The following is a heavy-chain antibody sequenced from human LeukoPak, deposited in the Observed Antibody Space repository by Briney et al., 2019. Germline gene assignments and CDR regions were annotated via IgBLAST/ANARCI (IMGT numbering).Heavy chain of an antibody. CDR2: INPNSGGT. V-gene: IGHV1-2*02. J-gene: IGHJ5*02. CDR1: GYTFTGYY. CDR3: ARSLYYGDYVWFDP. D-gene: IGHD4-17*01. Sequence: GASVKVSCTASGYTFTGYYMHWVRQAPGQGLEWMGWINPNSGGTNYAQKFQGRVTMTRDTSISTAYMELSRLRSDNTAVYYCARSLYYGDYVWFDPWGQGTLVTVSS.